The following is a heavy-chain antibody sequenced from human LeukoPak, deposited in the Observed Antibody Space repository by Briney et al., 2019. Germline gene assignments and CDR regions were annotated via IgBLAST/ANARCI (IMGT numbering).Heavy chain of an antibody. V-gene: IGHV1-2*02. Sequence: GASVTVSYMASRYTFTVYYMHWVRQAPGQGLERMGWINPNSGGTNYAQKFQGRVTMTRDTSISTAYMELSRLRSDVTAVYYCARGGALSGGSWHFDYWGQGTLVTVSS. CDR1: RYTFTVYY. CDR2: INPNSGGT. CDR3: ARGGALSGGSWHFDY. D-gene: IGHD2-15*01. J-gene: IGHJ4*02.